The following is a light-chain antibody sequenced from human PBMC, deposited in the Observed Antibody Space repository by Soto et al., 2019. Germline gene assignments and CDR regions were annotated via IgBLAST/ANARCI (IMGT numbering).Light chain of an antibody. J-gene: IGKJ1*01. Sequence: DVQMTQSPSTLSASVGDRVTITCRASRAISTWLAWYQQKPGKAPKLLIYKAASLESGVPSRFSGSVSGTEFTLTISSLQPDDFATYYCQHYNDSGWTFGQGTTVEIK. CDR2: KAA. CDR1: RAISTW. CDR3: QHYNDSGWT. V-gene: IGKV1-5*03.